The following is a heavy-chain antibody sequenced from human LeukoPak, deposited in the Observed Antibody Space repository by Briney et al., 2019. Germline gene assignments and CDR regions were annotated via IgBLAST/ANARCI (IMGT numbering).Heavy chain of an antibody. Sequence: GGSLRLSCAASGFTFYDYAMHWVRHAPGKGLEWVSGINWNSGNIGYADSVKGRVTISRDSANNSLYLQMNSLRAEDAAFYYCAKSPGIRYYYYGMDVWGQGTTVTVSS. J-gene: IGHJ6*02. CDR1: GFTFYDYA. V-gene: IGHV3-9*01. CDR2: INWNSGNI. CDR3: AKSPGIRYYYYGMDV.